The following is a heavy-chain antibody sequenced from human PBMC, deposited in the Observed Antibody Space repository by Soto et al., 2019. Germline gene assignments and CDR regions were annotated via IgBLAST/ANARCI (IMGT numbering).Heavy chain of an antibody. D-gene: IGHD3-16*01. CDR3: TTDWVPGRPDY. CDR2: IRSKAYGGTT. V-gene: IGHV3-49*03. Sequence: GGSLRLSCAASGFTYSTYTMHWFRQAPGKGLEWVGFIRSKAYGGTTEYAASVKGRFTISRDDSKSIAYLQMNSLKTEDTAVYYCTTDWVPGRPDYWGQGTLVTVSS. CDR1: GFTYSTYT. J-gene: IGHJ4*02.